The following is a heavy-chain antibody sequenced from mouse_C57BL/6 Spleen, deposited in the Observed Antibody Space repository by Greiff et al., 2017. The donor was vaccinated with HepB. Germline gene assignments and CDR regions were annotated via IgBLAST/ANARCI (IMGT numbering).Heavy chain of an antibody. J-gene: IGHJ3*01. V-gene: IGHV2-6-1*01. CDR2: IWSDGST. Sequence: QVQLKESGPGLVAPSQSLSITCTVSGFSLTSYGVHWVRQPPGKGLEWLVVIWSDGSTTYNSALKSRLSISKDNSKSQVFLKMNSLQTDDTAMYYCARHGYYGYDEGFAYWGQGTLVTVSA. CDR3: ARHGYYGYDEGFAY. D-gene: IGHD2-2*01. CDR1: GFSLTSYG.